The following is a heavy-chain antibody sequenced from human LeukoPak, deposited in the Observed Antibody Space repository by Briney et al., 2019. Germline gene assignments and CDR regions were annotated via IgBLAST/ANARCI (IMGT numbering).Heavy chain of an antibody. D-gene: IGHD2-2*01. CDR1: GFTFSGSA. CDR3: TRLQRDIVVVPAAIEYYYYGMDV. Sequence: GGSLKLSCAASGFTFSGSAMHWVRQASGKGLEWVGRIRSKANSYATAYAASVKGRFTISRDDSKNTAYLQMNSLKTEDTAVYYCTRLQRDIVVVPAAIEYYYYGMDVWGQGTTVTVSS. V-gene: IGHV3-73*01. J-gene: IGHJ6*02. CDR2: IRSKANSYAT.